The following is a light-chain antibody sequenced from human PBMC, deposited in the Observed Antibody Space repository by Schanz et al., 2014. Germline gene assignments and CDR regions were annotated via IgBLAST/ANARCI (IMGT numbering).Light chain of an antibody. CDR1: SGHSSYD. CDR2: LYSDGSH. Sequence: QPVLTQSPSASASLGASVKLTCTLSSGHSSYDIAWHQQQPEKGPRYLMKLYSDGSHIKGDGIPDRFSGSSSGAERYLTISSLQSEDEADYYCQTWGTGIPVFGGGTKLTVL. V-gene: IGLV4-69*01. J-gene: IGLJ2*01. CDR3: QTWGTGIPV.